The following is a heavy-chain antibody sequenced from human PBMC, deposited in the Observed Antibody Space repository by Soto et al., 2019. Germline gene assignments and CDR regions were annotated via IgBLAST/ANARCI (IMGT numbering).Heavy chain of an antibody. Sequence: SETLSLTCTVSGGSISGYYWAWVRQPPERGLEWIGFIYYDGTISSNPSLNSRVTLSVDTSKNQFSLKLNSVAAADTAVYYCARRGDTTVVTPACAFDIWGQGTMVT. J-gene: IGHJ3*02. CDR1: GGSISGYY. CDR2: IYYDGTI. D-gene: IGHD4-17*01. CDR3: ARRGDTTVVTPACAFDI. V-gene: IGHV4-59*08.